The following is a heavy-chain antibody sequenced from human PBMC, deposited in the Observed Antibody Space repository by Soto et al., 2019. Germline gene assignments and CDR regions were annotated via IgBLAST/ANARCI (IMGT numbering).Heavy chain of an antibody. J-gene: IGHJ4*02. CDR1: GYRFTNYW. Sequence: EVQLVQSGAEVKKPEESLKISCKGSGYRFTNYWIGWVRQMPGKGLEWMGIMYPGDSDTRHSPSFQGQITISADKSINTAYLQWSSLKASDTAMYYCARHDPYDHDSGCFDYWGQGTLVTVSS. CDR2: MYPGDSDT. CDR3: ARHDPYDHDSGCFDY. V-gene: IGHV5-51*01. D-gene: IGHD3-22*01.